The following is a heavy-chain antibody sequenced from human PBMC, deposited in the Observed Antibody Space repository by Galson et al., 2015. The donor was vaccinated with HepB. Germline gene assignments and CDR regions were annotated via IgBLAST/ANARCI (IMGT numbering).Heavy chain of an antibody. CDR2: INPNSGGT. J-gene: IGHJ4*02. CDR3: ARVSYYYDSSGPDY. Sequence: SVKVSCKASGYTFTGYYMHWVRQAPGQGLEWMGWINPNSGGTNYAQKFQGRVTMARDTSISTAYMELSRLRSDDTAVYYCARVSYYYDSSGPDYWGQGTLVTVSS. V-gene: IGHV1-2*02. D-gene: IGHD3-22*01. CDR1: GYTFTGYY.